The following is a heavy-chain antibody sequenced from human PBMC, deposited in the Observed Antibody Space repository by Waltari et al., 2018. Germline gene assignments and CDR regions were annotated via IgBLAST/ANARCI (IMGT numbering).Heavy chain of an antibody. D-gene: IGHD6-13*01. J-gene: IGHJ3*02. CDR1: GYTLTELS. CDR3: ATAQYGSWYFDI. V-gene: IGHV1-24*01. Sequence: QVQLVQSGAEVKKPGASVKVSCKVSGYTLTELSMHWVRQAPGKGLEWMGGFEPEDGETIYAQKCQGRVTMTEDTSTDTAYMELSSLRSEDTAVYYCATAQYGSWYFDIWGQGTMVTVSS. CDR2: FEPEDGET.